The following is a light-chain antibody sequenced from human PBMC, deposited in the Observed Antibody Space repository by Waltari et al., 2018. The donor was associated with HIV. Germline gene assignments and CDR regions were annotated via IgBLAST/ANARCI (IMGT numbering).Light chain of an antibody. CDR2: DVY. J-gene: IGLJ2*01. V-gene: IGLV2-14*03. CDR1: SNDGGGYAP. Sequence: QSALTHTASVSGSPGQSITISCTGTSNDGGGYAPVSWYPQHPGKAPKLVIYDVYNRPSGISHRFSGSKSGNTASLTISGLQAEDEADYFCSSYTSSNTLVFGGGTKVTVL. CDR3: SSYTSSNTLV.